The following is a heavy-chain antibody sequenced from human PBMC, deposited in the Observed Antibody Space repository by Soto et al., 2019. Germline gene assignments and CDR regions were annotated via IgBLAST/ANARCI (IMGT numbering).Heavy chain of an antibody. CDR3: ARLTSGYTSSWYYGMDV. D-gene: IGHD6-13*01. CDR1: GFTISSSG. V-gene: IGHV3-30*03. CDR2: ISYDGSDK. J-gene: IGHJ6*02. Sequence: QGQLVESGGGVVQPGRSLRLSCAASGFTISSSGMHWVRQAPGKGLEWVTFISYDGSDKYYADSVKGRFTISRDNSKSTRYLQMNSLRVEDTAVYYCARLTSGYTSSWYYGMDVWGQGTTVTVSS.